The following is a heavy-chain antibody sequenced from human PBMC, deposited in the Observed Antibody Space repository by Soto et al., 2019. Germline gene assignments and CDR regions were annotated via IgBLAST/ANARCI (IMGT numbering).Heavy chain of an antibody. CDR3: AKDPSTRIAAAGTDY. J-gene: IGHJ4*02. CDR2: ISGSGGST. D-gene: IGHD6-13*01. Sequence: GGSLRLSCAASGFTFSSYAMSWVRQAPGKGLEWVSAISGSGGSTYYADSAKGRFTISRDISKNTLDLQMNSLRAEDTAVYYSAKDPSTRIAAAGTDYWGQGTLVTVSS. V-gene: IGHV3-23*01. CDR1: GFTFSSYA.